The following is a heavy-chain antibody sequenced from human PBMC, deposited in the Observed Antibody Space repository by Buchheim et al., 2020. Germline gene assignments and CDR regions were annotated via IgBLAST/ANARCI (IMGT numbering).Heavy chain of an antibody. J-gene: IGHJ5*02. CDR1: GYTFTGYY. Sequence: QVQLVQSGAEVKKPGASVKVSCKASGYTFTGYYMHWVRQAPGQGLEWMGWINPNSGGTNYAQKFQGRVTMTRDTSISTASMELSRLRSDDTAVYYCARDGYYYGSGSYFRGEVLGVFDPWGQGTL. CDR2: INPNSGGT. V-gene: IGHV1-2*02. CDR3: ARDGYYYGSGSYFRGEVLGVFDP. D-gene: IGHD3-10*01.